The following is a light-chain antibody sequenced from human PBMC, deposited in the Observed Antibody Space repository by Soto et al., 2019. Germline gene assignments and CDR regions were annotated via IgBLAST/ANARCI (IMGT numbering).Light chain of an antibody. CDR3: QQSGSSFYT. J-gene: IGKJ2*01. V-gene: IGKV3-20*01. Sequence: EIVLTQSPGTLFLSPGERATLSCRASQSVISAYLAWYQQIPGQAPRLLIYGASSRATGIPDRFSRSGSGTDFTLTISGLEPEDFAVYYCQQSGSSFYTFGQGTKLEIK. CDR1: QSVISAY. CDR2: GAS.